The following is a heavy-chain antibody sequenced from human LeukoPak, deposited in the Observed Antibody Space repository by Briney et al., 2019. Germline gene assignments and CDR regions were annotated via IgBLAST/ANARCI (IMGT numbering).Heavy chain of an antibody. CDR3: ARHRDGYNRPLDY. CDR1: GGSISSSGHY. Sequence: KPSETLSLTCTVSGGSISSSGHYWGWIRQPPGKGLEWIGSLHYSGSTYHNPSLKSRITISAYTSNNQFSLKLSSVAAADTAVYYCARHRDGYNRPLDYWGQGTLVTVSS. V-gene: IGHV4-39*01. D-gene: IGHD5-24*01. J-gene: IGHJ4*02. CDR2: LHYSGST.